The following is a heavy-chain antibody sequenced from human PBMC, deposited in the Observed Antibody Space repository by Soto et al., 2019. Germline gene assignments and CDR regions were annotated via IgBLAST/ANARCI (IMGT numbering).Heavy chain of an antibody. CDR2: ISGSGGST. CDR3: AKDPPRGYYDSSGYPDY. D-gene: IGHD3-22*01. CDR1: GFTFSSYA. J-gene: IGHJ4*02. Sequence: PGGSLRLSCAASGFTFSSYAMSWVRQAPGKGLEWVSAISGSGGSTYYADSVKGRFTISRDNSKNTLYLQMNSLRAEDTAVYYCAKDPPRGYYDSSGYPDYWGQGTLVTVSS. V-gene: IGHV3-23*01.